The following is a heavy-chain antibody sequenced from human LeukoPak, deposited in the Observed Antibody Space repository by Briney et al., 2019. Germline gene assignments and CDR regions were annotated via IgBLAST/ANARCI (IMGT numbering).Heavy chain of an antibody. J-gene: IGHJ4*02. CDR1: GFAFNTYN. D-gene: IGHD1-26*01. V-gene: IGHV3-48*03. CDR2: ISSSGNTM. Sequence: GGSLRLSCAASGFAFNTYNMNWVRQAPGKRLEWVSYISSSGNTMYHADSVKGRFTIFRDNAKNSLYLQMNTLRAEDTAVYYCAREDGSSYYFDSWGQGTLVTVSS. CDR3: AREDGSSYYFDS.